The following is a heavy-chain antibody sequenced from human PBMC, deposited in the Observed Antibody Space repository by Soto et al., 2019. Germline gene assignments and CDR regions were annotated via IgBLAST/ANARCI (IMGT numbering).Heavy chain of an antibody. CDR1: GGSLRRHY. CDR2: ISQGGSS. CDR3: ARLTATVTLVDYYHYGMDG. J-gene: IGHJ6*04. D-gene: IGHD4-17*01. V-gene: IGHV4-34*01. Sequence: PSETLSLTCAVPGGSLRRHYGRRVRQPPGEGLEWIGHISQGGSSKSAPPLKSRVTISVGTSGNQFSLKLSSVTAADTAVYYCARLTATVTLVDYYHYGMDGWGKGTTVPVSS.